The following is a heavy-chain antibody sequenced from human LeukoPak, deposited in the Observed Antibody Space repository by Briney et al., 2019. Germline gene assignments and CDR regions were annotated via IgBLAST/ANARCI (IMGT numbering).Heavy chain of an antibody. V-gene: IGHV3-23*01. J-gene: IGHJ5*02. CDR3: AKRRPSGDYGDYGWFDP. D-gene: IGHD4-17*01. CDR1: GFTFSSYA. CDR2: ISGSGGST. Sequence: QPGGSLRLSCAASGFTFSSYAMSWVRQAPGKGLEWVSAISGSGGSTYYADSVKGRFTISRDNSKNTLYLQMNSLRAEDTAVYYCAKRRPSGDYGDYGWFDPWGQGTLVTVSS.